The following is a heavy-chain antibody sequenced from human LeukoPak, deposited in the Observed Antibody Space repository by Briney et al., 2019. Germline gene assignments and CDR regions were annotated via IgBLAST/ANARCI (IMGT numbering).Heavy chain of an antibody. D-gene: IGHD2-2*01. J-gene: IGHJ4*02. V-gene: IGHV3-48*01. Sequence: GGSLRLSCAASGFTFSNYSMNWVRQAPGKGLEWVSYISRASSTIYYADSVKGRFTISRDNSKNTLFLQMNSLRAKDTAIYYCAKDMGYCSSATCYGLDYWGQGTLVTVSS. CDR1: GFTFSNYS. CDR3: AKDMGYCSSATCYGLDY. CDR2: ISRASSTI.